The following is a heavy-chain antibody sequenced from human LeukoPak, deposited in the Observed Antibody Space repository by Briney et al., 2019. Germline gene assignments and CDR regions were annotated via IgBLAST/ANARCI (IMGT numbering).Heavy chain of an antibody. CDR3: ICDRG. V-gene: IGHV3-74*01. CDR1: ALTLSSCW. D-gene: IGHD2-21*01. Sequence: GGSLRLSCTASALTLSSCWMHWVRQAPGKGLVWVSLINNDGTNTNYADSVKGRFTISRDNAKNTLYLQMSNLRADDTAVYYCICDRGGGQGTLVTVSS. J-gene: IGHJ4*02. CDR2: INNDGTNT.